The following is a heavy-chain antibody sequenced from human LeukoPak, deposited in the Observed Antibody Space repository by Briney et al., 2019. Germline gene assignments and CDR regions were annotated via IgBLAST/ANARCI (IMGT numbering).Heavy chain of an antibody. V-gene: IGHV1-2*06. Sequence: ASVKVSCKASGYTFTDYYIHWVRQAPGQGLEWMGRINPNSGDTNYAQKFQGRVTITRDASISTAYMELSRLTSDDTAVFFCARDHDSSGRTDDAFDIWGQGTMVTVSS. CDR1: GYTFTDYY. D-gene: IGHD3-22*01. CDR3: ARDHDSSGRTDDAFDI. J-gene: IGHJ3*02. CDR2: INPNSGDT.